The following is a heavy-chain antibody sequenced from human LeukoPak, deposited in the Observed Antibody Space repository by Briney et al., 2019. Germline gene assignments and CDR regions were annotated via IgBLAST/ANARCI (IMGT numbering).Heavy chain of an antibody. D-gene: IGHD3-3*01. CDR2: INHSGST. J-gene: IGHJ6*03. CDR1: GGSFSGYY. CDR3: ARGRYTDFWSGYFAARYYYYMDV. V-gene: IGHV4-34*01. Sequence: SETLSLTCAVYGGSFSGYYWSWIRQPPGKGLEWIGEINHSGSTNYNPSLKSRVTISVDTSKNQFSLKLSSVTAADTAVYYCARGRYTDFWSGYFAARYYYYMDVWGKGTTVTVSS.